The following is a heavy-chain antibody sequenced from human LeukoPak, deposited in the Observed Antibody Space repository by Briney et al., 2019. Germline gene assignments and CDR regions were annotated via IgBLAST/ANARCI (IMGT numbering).Heavy chain of an antibody. J-gene: IGHJ4*02. CDR2: IHYSGSS. Sequence: PSETLSLTCTVSGGSIRSFYWSWIRRPPGKGLEWIGYIHYSGSSNYNPSLTRRVTISVDTSKNQFSLKLSFVTAADTAVYYCARLRRDDYSTFDYWGQGSLVTVSS. D-gene: IGHD5-24*01. CDR1: GGSIRSFY. V-gene: IGHV4-59*08. CDR3: ARLRRDDYSTFDY.